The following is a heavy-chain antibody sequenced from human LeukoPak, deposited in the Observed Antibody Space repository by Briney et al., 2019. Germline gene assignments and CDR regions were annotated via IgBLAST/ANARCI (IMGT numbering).Heavy chain of an antibody. CDR1: GVTFSSYW. CDR3: ARHYGP. CDR2: IYDSGST. J-gene: IGHJ5*02. V-gene: IGHV4-39*01. Sequence: GSLRLSCAASGVTFSSYWMNWIRQPPGKGLEWIGSIYDSGSTYYNPSLKSRVTISVDTSKNQFSLKLNSVTAADTAVYYCARHYGPWGQGTLVTVSS. D-gene: IGHD3-10*01.